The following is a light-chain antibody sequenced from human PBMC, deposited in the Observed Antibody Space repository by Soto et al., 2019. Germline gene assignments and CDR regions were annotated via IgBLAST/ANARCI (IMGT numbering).Light chain of an antibody. CDR3: QQYNNWPRA. V-gene: IGKV3-15*01. Sequence: EIVMTQSPATLSVSPGERATLSCRASQSVSSNLAWYQQKPGQAPRLLIYGASTRATGIPARFSGSGSGTAAPLTISRLQSEDFAASYCQQYNNWPRAFGQGTKVEI. CDR2: GAS. CDR1: QSVSSN. J-gene: IGKJ1*01.